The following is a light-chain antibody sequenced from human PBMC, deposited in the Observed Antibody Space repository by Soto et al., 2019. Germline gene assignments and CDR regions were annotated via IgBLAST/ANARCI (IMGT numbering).Light chain of an antibody. V-gene: IGKV3-20*01. Sequence: EIVLTQSPGTLSLSPGERATLSCRASQSISSSFLAWYQQKPGQAPRLLIYGASSRATGIPHRFSGSGSGTDFTLPISRLEPEDFAVYYCQQYGSSPPWTFGQGTKVEIK. J-gene: IGKJ1*01. CDR3: QQYGSSPPWT. CDR1: QSISSSF. CDR2: GAS.